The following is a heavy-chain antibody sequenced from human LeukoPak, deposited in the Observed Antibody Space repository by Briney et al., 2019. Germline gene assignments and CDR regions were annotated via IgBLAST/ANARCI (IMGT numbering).Heavy chain of an antibody. J-gene: IGHJ4*02. CDR1: GFTFDDYA. D-gene: IGHD1-1*01. V-gene: IGHV3-9*01. CDR2: INWNSGSV. Sequence: GGSLRLSCAASGFTFDDYAMYWVRQAPGKGLEWASSINWNSGSVDYADSVKGRFTISRDNAKNSLYLQMNSLRVEDTAFYYCAKDIESRGEQQLDKYYFDYWGQGTLVTVSS. CDR3: AKDIESRGEQQLDKYYFDY.